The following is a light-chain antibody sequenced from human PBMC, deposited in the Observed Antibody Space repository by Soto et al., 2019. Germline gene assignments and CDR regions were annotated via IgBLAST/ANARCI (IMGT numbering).Light chain of an antibody. CDR2: GAS. Sequence: DIQMTQSPSFLSASVGDRVTITCRASQAISSYLAWYQQKPGKPPKLLIYGASTLQSDVPSRFSGSGSGTELTLTVSSLQAEDSATYYCQQFNDYPLTFGGGTKVDIK. V-gene: IGKV1-9*01. CDR3: QQFNDYPLT. J-gene: IGKJ4*01. CDR1: QAISSY.